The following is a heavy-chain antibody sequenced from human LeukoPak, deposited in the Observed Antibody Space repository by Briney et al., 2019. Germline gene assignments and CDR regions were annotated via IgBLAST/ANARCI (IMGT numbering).Heavy chain of an antibody. Sequence: GGSLRLSCAASGFTFSSYAMSWVSQAPGKGLEWVSAISGSGGSTYYADSVKGRFTISRDNSKNTLYLQMNSLRVEATAVYYCAKGITPYYYYGMDVWGQGTTVTVSS. D-gene: IGHD1-14*01. V-gene: IGHV3-23*01. CDR1: GFTFSSYA. J-gene: IGHJ6*02. CDR3: AKGITPYYYYGMDV. CDR2: ISGSGGST.